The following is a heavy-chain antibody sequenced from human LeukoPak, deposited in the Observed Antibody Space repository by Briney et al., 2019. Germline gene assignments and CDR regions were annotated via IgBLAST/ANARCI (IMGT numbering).Heavy chain of an antibody. D-gene: IGHD3-22*01. CDR1: GGSISSYY. CDR2: IYYSGST. V-gene: IGHV4-59*01. Sequence: SETLSLTCTVSGGSISSYYWSWIRQPPGKGLEWIGYIYYSGSTNYNPSLKSRVTISVDASKKQFSLKLRSVTAADTAVYYCARAPYDSSGYPYYFDYWGQGTLVTVSS. CDR3: ARAPYDSSGYPYYFDY. J-gene: IGHJ4*02.